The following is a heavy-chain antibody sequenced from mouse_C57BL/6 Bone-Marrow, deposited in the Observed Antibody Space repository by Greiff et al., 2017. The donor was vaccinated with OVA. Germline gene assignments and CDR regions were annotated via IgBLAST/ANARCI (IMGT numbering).Heavy chain of an antibody. CDR1: GFTFSSYA. CDR3: TRVLSTTVFDY. V-gene: IGHV5-9-1*02. J-gene: IGHJ2*01. D-gene: IGHD1-1*01. CDR2: ISSGGDYI. Sequence: EVHLVESGEGLVKPGGSLKLSCAASGFTFSSYAMSWVRQTPEKRLEWVAYISSGGDYIYYADTVKGRVTISRDNARNTLYLQMSSLKSEDTAMYYGTRVLSTTVFDYWGKGTTLTVSS.